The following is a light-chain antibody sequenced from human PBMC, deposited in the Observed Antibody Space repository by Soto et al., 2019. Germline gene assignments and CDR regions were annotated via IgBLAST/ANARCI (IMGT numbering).Light chain of an antibody. J-gene: IGLJ2*01. CDR1: SSDVGRYNY. Sequence: QSALTQPRSVSGSPGQSVAISCAGTSSDVGRYNYVSWYQQYPGKAPKLIIYDVTKRPSGVPDRFSGSKSGNTASLTISGLQAEDEADYYCCSFAGLFGGGIKVTVL. V-gene: IGLV2-11*01. CDR2: DVT. CDR3: CSFAGL.